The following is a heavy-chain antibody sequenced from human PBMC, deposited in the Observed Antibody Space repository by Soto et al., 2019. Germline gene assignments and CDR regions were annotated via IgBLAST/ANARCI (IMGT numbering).Heavy chain of an antibody. CDR3: ARGLAVGLVDY. CDR1: GYTFTSYG. J-gene: IGHJ4*01. CDR2: ISAYNGNT. Sequence: QVQLVQSGAEVKKPGASVKVSCKASGYTFTSYGISWVRQAPGQGLEGMGWISAYNGNTKYAQKLQGRVTMTTDTSTRTAYMAVRRRRTDDTAVYYCARGLAVGLVDYWGQGTLVSVSS. V-gene: IGHV1-18*01. D-gene: IGHD6-19*01.